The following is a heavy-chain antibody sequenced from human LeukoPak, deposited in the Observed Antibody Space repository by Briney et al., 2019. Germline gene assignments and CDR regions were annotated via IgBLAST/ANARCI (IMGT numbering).Heavy chain of an antibody. V-gene: IGHV1-46*01. CDR3: ARRSSSGPWYFGY. J-gene: IGHJ4*02. CDR2: INPSNGNT. Sequence: ASVKVSCRASGYTFTSYYMHWVRQTPGQGLEWMGIINPSNGNTNDAQKFQGRVTMTRDTSTSTVYMELSSLRSEDTAVYYCARRSSSGPWYFGYWGQGTQVTVSS. D-gene: IGHD3-22*01. CDR1: GYTFTSYY.